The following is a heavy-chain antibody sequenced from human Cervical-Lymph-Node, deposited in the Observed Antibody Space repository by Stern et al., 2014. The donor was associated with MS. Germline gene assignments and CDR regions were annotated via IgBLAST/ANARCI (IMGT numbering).Heavy chain of an antibody. CDR1: GHSFSNYW. CDR2: IYPGDSDP. V-gene: IGHV5-51*01. D-gene: IGHD6-13*01. CDR3: ARHGGQQLVLGLDS. J-gene: IGHJ4*02. Sequence: VQLVQSGAEVKKPGESLKISCKGSGHSFSNYWIGWVRQMPGKGLEWMGMIYPGDSDPRYSPSFQGHVPISADKSIGTAYLQWSSLEASDTATYYCARHGGQQLVLGLDSWGQGTLVTVSS.